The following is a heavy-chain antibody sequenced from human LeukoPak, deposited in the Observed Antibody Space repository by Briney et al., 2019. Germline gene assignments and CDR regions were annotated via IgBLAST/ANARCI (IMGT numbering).Heavy chain of an antibody. D-gene: IGHD3-16*01. J-gene: IGHJ5*02. V-gene: IGHV3-7*01. CDR1: GFSISEFW. CDR2: IKQDGSEK. CDR3: VRDGGTDWYDP. Sequence: GGSLTLSCGASGFSISEFWMTCLRQAAGKALVWVANIKQDGSEKTYVDSVKGRFTISRDNAKNSIFLQMNSLRVEDMAIYYCVRDGGTDWYDPWGQGTLVSVSS.